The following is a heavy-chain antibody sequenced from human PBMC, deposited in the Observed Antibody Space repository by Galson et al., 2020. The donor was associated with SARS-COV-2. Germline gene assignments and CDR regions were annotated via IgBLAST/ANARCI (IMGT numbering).Heavy chain of an antibody. D-gene: IGHD6-13*01. V-gene: IGHV4-39*07. CDR1: GGSISSSSYY. J-gene: IGHJ4*02. CDR2: IYYSGST. CDR3: ARGAAGTAHFDY. Sequence: SETLSLTCTVSGGSISSSSYYWGWIRQPPGKGLVWIGSIYYSGSTYYNPSLKSRVTISVDTSKNQFSLKLSSVTAADTAVYYCARGAAGTAHFDYWGQGTLVTVSS.